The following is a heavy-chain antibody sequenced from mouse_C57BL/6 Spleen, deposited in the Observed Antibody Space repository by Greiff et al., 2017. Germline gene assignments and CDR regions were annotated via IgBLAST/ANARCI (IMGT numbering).Heavy chain of an antibody. J-gene: IGHJ1*03. CDR1: GYTFTSYW. CDR3: ARLGYYGSSSHWYFDV. D-gene: IGHD1-1*01. CDR2: IDPSDSYT. V-gene: IGHV1-59*01. Sequence: QVQLKQPGAELVRPGTSVKLSCKASGYTFTSYWMHWVKQRPGQGLEWIGVIDPSDSYTNYNQKFKGKATLTVDTSSSTAYMQLSSLTSEDSAVYYCARLGYYGSSSHWYFDVWGTGTTVTVSS.